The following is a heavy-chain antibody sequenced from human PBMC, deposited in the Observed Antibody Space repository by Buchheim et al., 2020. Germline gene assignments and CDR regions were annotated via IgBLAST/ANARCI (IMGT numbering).Heavy chain of an antibody. J-gene: IGHJ4*02. CDR3: ARGLFPLAYYFDY. CDR2: IWYDGSNK. Sequence: QVQLVESGGGVVQPGRPLRLSCAASGFTFSSYGMHWVRQAPGKGLEWVAVIWYDGSNKYYADSVKGRFTISRDNSKNTLYLQMNSLRAEDTAVYYCARGLFPLAYYFDYWGQGTL. CDR1: GFTFSSYG. V-gene: IGHV3-33*01. D-gene: IGHD4/OR15-4a*01.